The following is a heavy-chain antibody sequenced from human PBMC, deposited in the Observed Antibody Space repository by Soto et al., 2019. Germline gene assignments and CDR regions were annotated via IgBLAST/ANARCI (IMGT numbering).Heavy chain of an antibody. Sequence: TLSLTCAVSGGAIISGGYSFSCIRQPPWKGLEWIGYIYHSGSTYYNPSLKSRVTISVDRSKNQFSLKLSSVTAADTAVYYCASYNWNANWFDPWGQGTLVTVSS. CDR1: GGAIISGGYS. J-gene: IGHJ5*02. D-gene: IGHD1-20*01. CDR2: IYHSGST. CDR3: ASYNWNANWFDP. V-gene: IGHV4-30-2*01.